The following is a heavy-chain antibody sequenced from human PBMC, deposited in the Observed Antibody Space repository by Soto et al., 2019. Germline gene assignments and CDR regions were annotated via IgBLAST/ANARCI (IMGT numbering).Heavy chain of an antibody. CDR1: GFPFSSYA. D-gene: IGHD3-3*01. V-gene: IGHV3-23*01. Sequence: PGGSLRLSCAASGFPFSSYAMSWVRQAPGKGLEWVSAISGSGGSTYYADSVKGRFTISRDNSKNTLYLQMNSLRAEDTAVYYCAKGAHGAHYSTMGTSTWGQGTLVTVSS. CDR2: ISGSGGST. J-gene: IGHJ5*02. CDR3: AKGAHGAHYSTMGTST.